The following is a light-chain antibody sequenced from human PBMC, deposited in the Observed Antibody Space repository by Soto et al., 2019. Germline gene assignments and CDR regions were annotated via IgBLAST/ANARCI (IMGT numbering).Light chain of an antibody. CDR3: QQYNNWPIT. CDR2: WAS. V-gene: IGKV4-1*01. J-gene: IGKJ5*01. Sequence: DIVMTYSPDSLAVSLGERATINCKSSQSVLYSSNNKNYLAWYQQKPGQPPKLLIYWASTRESGVPDRFSGSGSGTEFTLTIGSLQSEDFAVYYCQQYNNWPITFGQGTRL. CDR1: QSVLYSSNNKNY.